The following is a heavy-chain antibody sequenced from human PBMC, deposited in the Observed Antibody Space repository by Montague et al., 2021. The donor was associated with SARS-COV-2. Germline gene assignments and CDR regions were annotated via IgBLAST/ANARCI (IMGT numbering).Heavy chain of an antibody. CDR2: IYTSGGT. D-gene: IGHD6-25*01. CDR3: AREGYCSGWNGLHWFDP. CDR1: IGSISSGGYY. V-gene: IGHV4-61*02. J-gene: IGHJ5*02. Sequence: TLSLTCTVSIGSISSGGYYWSWIRQPAGKGLEWIGRIYTSGGTNYNPSLKSRISISVDTSKNQFSLKLSSVTAADTAVYYCAREGYCSGWNGLHWFDPWGQGTLVTVSS.